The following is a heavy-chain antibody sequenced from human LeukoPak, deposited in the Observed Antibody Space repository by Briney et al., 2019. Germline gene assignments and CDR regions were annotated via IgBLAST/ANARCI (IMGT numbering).Heavy chain of an antibody. D-gene: IGHD6-6*01. CDR1: GFTFSSYG. CDR2: IRYDGSNK. J-gene: IGHJ6*03. CDR3: AKDWGYSSSSERYYYYYYYMDV. Sequence: PGGSLRLSCAASGFTFSSYGMHWVRQAPGKGLEWVAFIRYDGSNKYYADSVKGRFTISRDNSKNTLYLQMNSLRAEDTAVYYCAKDWGYSSSSERYYYYYYYMDVWGKGTTVTVSS. V-gene: IGHV3-30*02.